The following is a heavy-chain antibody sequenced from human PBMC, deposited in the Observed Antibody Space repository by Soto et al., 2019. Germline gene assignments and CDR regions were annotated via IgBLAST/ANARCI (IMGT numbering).Heavy chain of an antibody. D-gene: IGHD2-8*01. CDR1: GGSISSSSYY. V-gene: IGHV4-39*01. CDR3: ARHYLGYCTNGVCSPWFDP. CDR2: VYYSGST. Sequence: SETLSLTCTVSGGSISSSSYYWGWIRQPPGKGLEWIGSVYYSGSTYYNPSLKSRVTISVDTSKNQFSLKLSSVAAADTAVYYCARHYLGYCTNGVCSPWFDPWGQGTLVTVSS. J-gene: IGHJ5*02.